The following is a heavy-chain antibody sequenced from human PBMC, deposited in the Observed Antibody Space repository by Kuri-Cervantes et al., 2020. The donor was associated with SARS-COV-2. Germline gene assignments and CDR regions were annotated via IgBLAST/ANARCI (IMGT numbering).Heavy chain of an antibody. Sequence: ASVKVSCKASGYTFTSYGISWVRQAPGQGLEWMGWMNPNSGNTGYAQKFQGRVTMTRNTSISTAYMELSSLRSEDTAMYYCARLRVPDDFDYWGQGTLVTVSS. CDR2: MNPNSGNT. CDR3: ARLRVPDDFDY. D-gene: IGHD2/OR15-2a*01. CDR1: GYTFTSYG. J-gene: IGHJ4*02. V-gene: IGHV1-8*02.